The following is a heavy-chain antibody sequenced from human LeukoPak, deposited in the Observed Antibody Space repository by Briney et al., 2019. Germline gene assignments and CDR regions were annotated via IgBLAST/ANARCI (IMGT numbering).Heavy chain of an antibody. CDR1: GYSISSGYY. D-gene: IGHD3-22*01. CDR3: ARRTYYYDSSGKDYFDY. V-gene: IGHV4-38-2*02. J-gene: IGHJ4*02. CDR2: IYHSGST. Sequence: SETLSLTCTVSGYSISSGYYWGWIRQPPGKGLEWIGSIYHSGSTYYNPSLKSRVTTSVDTSKNQFSLKLSSVTAADTAVYYCARRTYYYDSSGKDYFDYWGQGTLSPSPQ.